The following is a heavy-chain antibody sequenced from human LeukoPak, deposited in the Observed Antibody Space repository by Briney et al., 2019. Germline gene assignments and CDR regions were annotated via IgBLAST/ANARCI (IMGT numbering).Heavy chain of an antibody. CDR2: MNPNSGNT. V-gene: IGHV1-8*03. D-gene: IGHD3-3*01. CDR1: GYTFTGYY. J-gene: IGHJ4*02. Sequence: ASVKVSCKASGYTFTGYYMHWVRQAPGQGLEWMGWMNPNSGNTGYAQKFQGRVTITRNTSISTAYMELSSLRSEDTAVYYCARGQHYDFWSGYYTIYYFDYWGQGTLVTVSS. CDR3: ARGQHYDFWSGYYTIYYFDY.